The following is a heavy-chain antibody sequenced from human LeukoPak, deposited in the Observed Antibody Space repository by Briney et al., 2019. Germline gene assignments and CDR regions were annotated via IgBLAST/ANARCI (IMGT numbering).Heavy chain of an antibody. CDR3: ARSGYYDLYYMDV. Sequence: GGSLRLSCAASGFTFSSYGMHWVRQAPGKGLEWVAVIWCDGSNKYYADSVKGRFTISRDNSKNTLYLQMNSLRAEDTAVYYCARSGYYDLYYMDVWGKGTTVTVSS. J-gene: IGHJ6*03. CDR2: IWCDGSNK. CDR1: GFTFSSYG. V-gene: IGHV3-33*01.